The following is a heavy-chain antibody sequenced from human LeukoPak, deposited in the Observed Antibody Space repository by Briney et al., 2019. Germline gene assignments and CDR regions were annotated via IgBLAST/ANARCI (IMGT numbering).Heavy chain of an antibody. J-gene: IGHJ6*02. Sequence: SETLSLTCTVSGYSISGGYYWAWIRQPPGKGLEWIGSIYRSGSTYYNPSLKSRVTISVDTSKNQFSLKLSSVTAADTAVYYCARDDRDYYGSGNTTYYYGMDVWGQGTTVTVSS. V-gene: IGHV4-38-2*02. CDR1: GYSISGGYY. CDR3: ARDDRDYYGSGNTTYYYGMDV. D-gene: IGHD3-10*01. CDR2: IYRSGST.